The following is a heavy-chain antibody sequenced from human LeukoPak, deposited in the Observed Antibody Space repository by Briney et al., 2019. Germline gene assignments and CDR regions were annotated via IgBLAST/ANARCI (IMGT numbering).Heavy chain of an antibody. V-gene: IGHV3-23*01. Sequence: GGSLRLSCAASGFTFSSYAMSWVRRAPGKGLEWVSAISGSGGNTYYADSVKGQFTISRDNSKNTLYLHMNSLRAEDTAVYYCARETTVTFPDAFDIWGQGTMVTVSS. CDR3: ARETTVTFPDAFDI. J-gene: IGHJ3*02. CDR2: ISGSGGNT. CDR1: GFTFSSYA. D-gene: IGHD4-17*01.